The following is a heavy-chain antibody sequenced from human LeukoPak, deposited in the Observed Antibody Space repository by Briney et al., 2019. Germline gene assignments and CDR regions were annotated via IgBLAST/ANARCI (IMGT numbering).Heavy chain of an antibody. CDR3: VRSIDF. J-gene: IGHJ4*02. CDR1: GFTFSSYW. Sequence: PGGSLTLSCAAYGFTFSSYWMYWVRQVAGKGLVWVSRISGDGSSTIYADSVKGRFTISRDNAKNTLYLQMNSLRAEDTAVYYCVRSIDFWGQGTLVTVSS. CDR2: ISGDGSST. D-gene: IGHD6-6*01. V-gene: IGHV3-74*01.